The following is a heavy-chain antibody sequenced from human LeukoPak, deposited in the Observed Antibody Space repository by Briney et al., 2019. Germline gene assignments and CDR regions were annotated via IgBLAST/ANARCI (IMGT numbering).Heavy chain of an antibody. D-gene: IGHD3-10*01. CDR2: IYYSGST. V-gene: IGHV4-59*01. CDR3: ARDQAHYYGSGSFYGMDV. J-gene: IGHJ6*02. Sequence: SETLSLTCTVSGGSISSYYWSWIRQPPGKGLEWIGYIYYSGSTSYNPSLKSRVTISVDTSKNQFSLKLSSVTAADTAVYYCARDQAHYYGSGSFYGMDVWGQGTTVTVSS. CDR1: GGSISSYY.